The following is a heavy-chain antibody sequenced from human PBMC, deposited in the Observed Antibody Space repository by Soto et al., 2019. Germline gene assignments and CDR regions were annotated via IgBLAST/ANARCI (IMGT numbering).Heavy chain of an antibody. CDR1: GFSCSTCV. CDR2: ISASGDTT. J-gene: IGHJ4*02. V-gene: IGHV3-23*01. Sequence: PGGSLRLSCAASGFSCSTCVVSWVCQAPGKGLEWVSSISASGDTTHYAESVRGRFTISRDNSRNTLHLQMSSLTAEDTAIYSCAAQATGYFVPFDFWGRGTLVTAPQ. CDR3: AAQATGYFVPFDF. D-gene: IGHD3-22*01.